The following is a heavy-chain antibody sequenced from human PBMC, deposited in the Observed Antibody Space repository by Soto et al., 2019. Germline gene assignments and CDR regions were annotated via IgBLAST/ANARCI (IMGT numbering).Heavy chain of an antibody. CDR3: VGRSSGWEFDY. V-gene: IGHV3-33*01. CDR1: GFTFSSYG. CDR2: IWYDGSNK. D-gene: IGHD6-19*01. Sequence: PGGSLRLSCAASGFTFSSYGMHWVRQAPGKGLEWVAVIWYDGSNKYYADSVKGRFTISRDNSKNTLYLQMNSLRAEDTAVYYCVGRSSGWEFDYWGQGTLVTVSS. J-gene: IGHJ4*02.